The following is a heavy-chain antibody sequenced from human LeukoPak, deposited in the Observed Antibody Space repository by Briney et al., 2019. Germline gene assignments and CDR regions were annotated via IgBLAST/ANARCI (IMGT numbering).Heavy chain of an antibody. V-gene: IGHV4-59*08. CDR2: IYSSGST. D-gene: IGHD5-18*01. Sequence: SETLSLTCTVSGASINSYYWSWIRQPPGKGLEWIGYIYSSGSTNYNPSLKSRVTISVDTSKNQFSLKLSSVTAADTAVYYCARHPGRGDTAMVRNWFDPWGQGTLVTVSS. J-gene: IGHJ5*02. CDR1: GASINSYY. CDR3: ARHPGRGDTAMVRNWFDP.